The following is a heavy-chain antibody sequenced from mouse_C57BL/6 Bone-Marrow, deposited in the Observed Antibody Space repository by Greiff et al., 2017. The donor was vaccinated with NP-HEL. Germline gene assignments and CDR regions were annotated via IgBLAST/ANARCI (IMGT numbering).Heavy chain of an antibody. CDR3: ARGYLSNPWFAY. V-gene: IGHV1-52*01. CDR2: IDPSDSET. D-gene: IGHD4-1*01. CDR1: GYTFTSYW. J-gene: IGHJ3*01. Sequence: QVQLQQPGAELVRPGSSVKLSCKASGYTFTSYWMHWVKQRPIQGLEWIGNIDPSDSETHYNQKFKDKATLTVDKSSSTAYMQLSSLTSEDSAVYYCARGYLSNPWFAYWGQGTLVTVSA.